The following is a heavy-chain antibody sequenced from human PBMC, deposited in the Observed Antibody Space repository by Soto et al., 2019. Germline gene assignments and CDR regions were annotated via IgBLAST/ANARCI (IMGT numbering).Heavy chain of an antibody. CDR2: IYWDDDK. CDR1: GFSLSTSGVG. V-gene: IGHV2-5*02. Sequence: QITLKESGPTLVKPTQTLTLTCTFSGFSLSTSGVGVGWIRQPPGKALEWLALIYWDDDKRYSPSLKSRLTITXXTPKNQVVLTMTNMDPVDTATYYCAHRQRTVYFDYWGQGTLVTVSS. D-gene: IGHD4-17*01. J-gene: IGHJ4*02. CDR3: AHRQRTVYFDY.